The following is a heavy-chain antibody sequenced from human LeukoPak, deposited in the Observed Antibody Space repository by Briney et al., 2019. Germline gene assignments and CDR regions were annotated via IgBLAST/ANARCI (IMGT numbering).Heavy chain of an antibody. J-gene: IGHJ3*02. CDR2: INSDGSST. CDR1: GFTFSSYW. D-gene: IGHD3-9*01. V-gene: IGHV3-74*01. Sequence: GGSLRLSCAASGFTFSSYWMHWVRQAPGKGLVWVSRINSDGSSTSYADSVKGRFTISGDNSKNTLYLQMNSLRAEDTAVYYCAKDPTSADILTGYWDDAFDIWGQGTMVTVSS. CDR3: AKDPTSADILTGYWDDAFDI.